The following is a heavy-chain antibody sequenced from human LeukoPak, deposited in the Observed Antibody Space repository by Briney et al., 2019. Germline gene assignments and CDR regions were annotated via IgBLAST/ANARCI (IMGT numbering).Heavy chain of an antibody. CDR3: AKDSRWLQLSYFDY. V-gene: IGHV3-9*01. CDR1: GFTFDDYA. Sequence: GGSLRLSCAASGFTFDDYAMHWVRQAPGRGLEWVSGISWNSGSIGYADSVKGRFTISRDNAKNSLYLQMNSLRAEDTALYYCAKDSRWLQLSYFDYWGQGTLVTVSS. CDR2: ISWNSGSI. J-gene: IGHJ4*02. D-gene: IGHD5-24*01.